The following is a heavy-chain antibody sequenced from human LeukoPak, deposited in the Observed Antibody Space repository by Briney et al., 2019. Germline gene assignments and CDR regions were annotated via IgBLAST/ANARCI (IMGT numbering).Heavy chain of an antibody. Sequence: SETLSLTCAVYGGSFSGYYWSWIRQPPGKGLEWIGEINHSGSTNYNPSLKSRITISVDTSKNQFSLKLSSVTAADTAVYYCARVRVAARPRYYYYMDDWGKGTTVTVSS. J-gene: IGHJ6*03. CDR2: INHSGST. CDR3: ARVRVAARPRYYYYMDD. CDR1: GGSFSGYY. V-gene: IGHV4-34*01. D-gene: IGHD6-6*01.